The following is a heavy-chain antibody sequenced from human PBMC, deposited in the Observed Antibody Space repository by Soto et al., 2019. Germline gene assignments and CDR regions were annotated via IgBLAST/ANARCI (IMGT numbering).Heavy chain of an antibody. CDR2: INHSGST. CDR1: GGSFSGYY. J-gene: IGHJ6*03. D-gene: IGHD3-9*01. V-gene: IGHV4-34*01. CDR3: ARGIYFYMDV. Sequence: SETLSLTCAVYGGSFSGYYWSWIRQPPGKGLEWIGEINHSGSTNYNPSLKSRVTISVDTSKNQFSLKLSSVTAADTAVYYCARGIYFYMDVWGKRTTVTVSS.